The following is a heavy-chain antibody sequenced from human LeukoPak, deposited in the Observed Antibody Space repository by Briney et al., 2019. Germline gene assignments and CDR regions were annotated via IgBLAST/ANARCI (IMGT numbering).Heavy chain of an antibody. J-gene: IGHJ5*02. CDR2: IYYSGST. D-gene: IGHD7-27*01. V-gene: IGHV4-30-4*08. CDR3: ARKPLVLTASWFDP. CDR1: GGSISSGDYY. Sequence: PSETLSLTCTVSGGSISSGDYYWSWIRQPPGKGLEWIGYIYYSGSTYYNPSLKSRVTTSVDTSKNQFSLKLRSVTAADTAMYYCARKPLVLTASWFDPWGQGTLVTVSS.